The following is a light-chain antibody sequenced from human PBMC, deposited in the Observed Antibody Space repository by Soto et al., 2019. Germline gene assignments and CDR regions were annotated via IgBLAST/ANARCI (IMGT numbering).Light chain of an antibody. CDR1: ISDVGGYNF. Sequence: QSVLTQPASASGSPGQSITISCTGTISDVGGYNFVSWYQQYPGKAPKLMICDVSNRPSGVSNRFSGSKSGNTASLTISGLQAEDEADYYCSSFTGSNYVFGTGTKVTVL. CDR2: DVS. V-gene: IGLV2-14*03. CDR3: SSFTGSNYV. J-gene: IGLJ1*01.